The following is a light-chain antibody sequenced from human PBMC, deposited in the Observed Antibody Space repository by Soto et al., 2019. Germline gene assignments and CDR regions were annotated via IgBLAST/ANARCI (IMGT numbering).Light chain of an antibody. J-gene: IGLJ1*01. CDR2: DVN. CDR3: SSYTGSSTFF. V-gene: IGLV2-14*01. CDR1: SSDVGGYNY. Sequence: QSVLTQPASVSGSPGQSITISCTGTSSDVGGYNYVSWYQQLPGKAPKLMIYDVNNLPSGVSNRFSGSKSGNTASLTISGLQAEDEADYYCSSYTGSSTFFFGTGTKVTVL.